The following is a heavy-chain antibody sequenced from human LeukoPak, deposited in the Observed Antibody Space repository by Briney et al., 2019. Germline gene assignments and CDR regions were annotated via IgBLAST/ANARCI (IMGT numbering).Heavy chain of an antibody. CDR3: SKSAGGGSYHAVDL. D-gene: IGHD1-26*01. CDR1: GFTLSSYP. CDR2: ISGSGGST. V-gene: IGHV3-23*01. J-gene: IGHJ3*01. Sequence: GGSLRLSCAAAGFTLSSYPMRWLRQAPGKGLVWVSAISGSGGSTYYADSVKGRFTISRDNSKNTLYLQMNSLRAEDTAVFYCSKSAGGGSYHAVDLWGQGTMVTVSS.